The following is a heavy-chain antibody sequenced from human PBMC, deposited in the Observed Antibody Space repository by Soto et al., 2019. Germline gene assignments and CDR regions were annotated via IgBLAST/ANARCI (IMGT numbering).Heavy chain of an antibody. Sequence: ASVKVSCKASGYTFTSYGISWVRQAPGQGLEWMGWIIAYNGITNYAQKFQGRVTMTTDTSTSTAYMELRSLRSDDTAVYYCAREADIVVVVAATSDAFDIWGQGTMVTVSS. CDR1: GYTFTSYG. CDR3: AREADIVVVVAATSDAFDI. J-gene: IGHJ3*02. V-gene: IGHV1-18*01. CDR2: IIAYNGIT. D-gene: IGHD2-15*01.